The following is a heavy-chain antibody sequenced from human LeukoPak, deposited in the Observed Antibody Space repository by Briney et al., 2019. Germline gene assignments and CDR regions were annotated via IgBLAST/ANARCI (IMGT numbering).Heavy chain of an antibody. Sequence: PGGSLRLSCAASGFTFSSYAMSWARQAPGKGLKWVSTISGSGDGTYYADSVKGRFTISRDNSKNTVYLQMNSLRADDTAVYYCAKDLDDSSGFYSYHHWGQGTLVTVSS. J-gene: IGHJ1*01. D-gene: IGHD3-22*01. CDR2: ISGSGDGT. CDR3: AKDLDDSSGFYSYHH. CDR1: GFTFSSYA. V-gene: IGHV3-23*01.